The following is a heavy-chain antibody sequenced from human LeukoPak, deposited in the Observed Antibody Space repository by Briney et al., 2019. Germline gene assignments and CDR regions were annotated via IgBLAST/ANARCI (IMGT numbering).Heavy chain of an antibody. CDR1: GYTFSDYA. CDR2: IDAGSGNT. V-gene: IGHV1-3*01. CDR3: ARGSTSDWPLDH. Sequence: ASVKVSCKASGYTFSDYAIHWVRQAPGQRLEWMGWIDAGSGNTRYSQKFQGRVTITRGTSTSTAYIELRSLRSEDTAMYYCARGSTSDWPLDHWGQETLVTISS. D-gene: IGHD2-2*01. J-gene: IGHJ4*02.